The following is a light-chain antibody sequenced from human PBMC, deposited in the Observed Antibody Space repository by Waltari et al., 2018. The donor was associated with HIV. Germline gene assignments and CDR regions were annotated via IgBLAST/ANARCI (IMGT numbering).Light chain of an antibody. CDR3: QTWGTGIRV. J-gene: IGLJ3*02. V-gene: IGLV4-69*01. CDR1: NSHNTYP. Sequence: QVVLTQSPSASASLGASVKPTCTLTNSHNTYPIAWHQQQPEKGPRYLMRLHADGRHTKGDEIPDRFSGSSSGAERYLTISSLQSEDEADYYCQTWGTGIRVFGGGTKLTVL. CDR2: LHADGRH.